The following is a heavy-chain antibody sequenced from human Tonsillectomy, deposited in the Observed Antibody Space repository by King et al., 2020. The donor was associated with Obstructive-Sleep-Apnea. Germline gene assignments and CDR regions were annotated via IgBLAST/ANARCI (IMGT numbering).Heavy chain of an antibody. V-gene: IGHV3-11*06. CDR1: GFTFSDYY. J-gene: IGHJ6*02. CDR3: AGSYFYSGLDV. CDR2: ISSSSTYT. D-gene: IGHD1-26*01. Sequence: VQLVESGGGLVKPGGSLRLSCAASGFTFSDYYMSWIRQAPGKGLEWVSYISSSSTYTNYADSVKGRFTISRDNAKHSLYLQMNNLRDEDTDVYYCAGSYFYSGLDVWGQGTTVTVSS.